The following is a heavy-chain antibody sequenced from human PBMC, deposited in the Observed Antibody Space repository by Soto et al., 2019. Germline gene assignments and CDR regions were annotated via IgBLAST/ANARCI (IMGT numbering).Heavy chain of an antibody. V-gene: IGHV4-59*01. CDR3: ARDLGVYGHYYYYYGMDV. D-gene: IGHD2-8*01. CDR1: GGSISSYH. J-gene: IGHJ6*02. Sequence: SETLSLTCTVSGGSISSYHWSWIRQPPGKGLEWIGYIYYSGSTNYNPSLKSRVTISVDTSKNQFSLKLSSVTAADTAVYYCARDLGVYGHYYYYYGMDVWGQGTTVTVSS. CDR2: IYYSGST.